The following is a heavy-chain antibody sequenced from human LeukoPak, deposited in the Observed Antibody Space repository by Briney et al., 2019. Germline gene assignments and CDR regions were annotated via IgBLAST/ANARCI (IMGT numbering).Heavy chain of an antibody. V-gene: IGHV4-34*01. D-gene: IGHD1-26*01. Sequence: SETLSLTCAVYGGSFSGYYWSWIRQPPGKGLEWIGEINHSGSTNYNPSLKSRVTISVDTSKNQFSLKLSSVTAADTAVYYCARLVGATVAGYWGQGTLVTVSS. CDR2: INHSGST. CDR1: GGSFSGYY. CDR3: ARLVGATVAGY. J-gene: IGHJ4*02.